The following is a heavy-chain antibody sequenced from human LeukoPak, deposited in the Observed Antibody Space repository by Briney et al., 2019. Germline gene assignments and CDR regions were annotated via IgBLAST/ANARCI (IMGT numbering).Heavy chain of an antibody. Sequence: GRSLRLSCAASGFTFDDYAMHWVRQAPGKGLEWVSGISWNSGSIGYADSVEGRFTISRDNAKNSLYLQMNSLRAEDTALYYCAKGVYYYDSSGYYPIYFDYWGQGTLVTVSS. D-gene: IGHD3-22*01. CDR2: ISWNSGSI. V-gene: IGHV3-9*01. CDR1: GFTFDDYA. CDR3: AKGVYYYDSSGYYPIYFDY. J-gene: IGHJ4*02.